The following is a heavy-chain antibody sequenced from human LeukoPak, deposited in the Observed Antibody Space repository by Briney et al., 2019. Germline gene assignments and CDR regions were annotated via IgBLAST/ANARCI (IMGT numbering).Heavy chain of an antibody. CDR3: ARSAGYSYGSDLDY. V-gene: IGHV6-1*01. Sequence: SQTLSLTCAISGDSVSSNNAAWNWIRQSPSRGLEWLGRTYYRSKWYNDYAVSVKSRITINPDTSKNQFSLQLNSVTPEDTAVYYCARSAGYSYGSDLDYWGQGTLVTVSS. CDR1: GDSVSSNNAA. CDR2: TYYRSKWYN. D-gene: IGHD5-18*01. J-gene: IGHJ4*02.